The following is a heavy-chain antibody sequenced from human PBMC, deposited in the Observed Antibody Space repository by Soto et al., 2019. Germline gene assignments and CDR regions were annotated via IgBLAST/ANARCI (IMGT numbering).Heavy chain of an antibody. CDR1: GFTLSSRW. J-gene: IGHJ4*02. CDR2: VNTDGTTT. CDR3: AIDQDTYGLAVFDS. V-gene: IGHV3-74*01. D-gene: IGHD3-10*01. Sequence: EVQLVEAGGGLVQPGGSLRLSCVVSGFTLSSRWMHWVRQSPGKGLVWVARVNTDGTTTTYADSVKGRFTIYRDNAKNTLYLHMSSLIPEETAMYYCAIDQDTYGLAVFDSWCQGSLVTVSS.